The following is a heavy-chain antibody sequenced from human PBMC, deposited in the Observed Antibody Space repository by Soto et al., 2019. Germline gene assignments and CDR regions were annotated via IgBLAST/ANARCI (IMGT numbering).Heavy chain of an antibody. CDR1: GGTFSSYA. J-gene: IGHJ3*02. D-gene: IGHD3-3*01. CDR2: IIPIFGTA. CDR3: ASGHFTIVGVVIKVGAFDI. V-gene: IGHV1-69*13. Sequence: SVKVSCKASGGTFSSYAISWVRQAPGQGLEWMGGIIPIFGTANYAQKFQGRVTITADESTSTAYMELSSLRSEDTAVYYCASGHFTIVGVVIKVGAFDIWGQGTMVTVSS.